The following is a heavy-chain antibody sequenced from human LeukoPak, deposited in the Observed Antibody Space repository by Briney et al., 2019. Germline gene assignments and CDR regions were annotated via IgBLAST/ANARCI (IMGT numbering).Heavy chain of an antibody. D-gene: IGHD3-10*01. CDR3: ARSGSGSYSWFDP. V-gene: IGHV4-31*03. CDR1: GGSISSGGYY. CDR2: INYSGST. J-gene: IGHJ5*02. Sequence: PSETLSLTCTVSGGSISSGGYYWSWIRQHPGKGLEWIGYINYSGSTYYNPSLKSRVTISVDTSKNQFSLKLSSVTAADTAVYYCARSGSGSYSWFDPWGQGTLVTVSS.